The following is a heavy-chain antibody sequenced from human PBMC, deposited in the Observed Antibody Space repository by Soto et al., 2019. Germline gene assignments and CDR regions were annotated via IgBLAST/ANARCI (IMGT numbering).Heavy chain of an antibody. Sequence: EVQLVESGGGLVKPGGSLRLSCAASGFTFDNAWMTWVRQAPGTGLEWVGRIKSKTEGETTDYAAPVKARFAISRDDSKNTLFLRMNSLKTEDTAVYYCTTWGGHSLFDYWGQGTLVTVSS. CDR2: IKSKTEGETT. V-gene: IGHV3-15*01. J-gene: IGHJ4*02. CDR1: GFTFDNAW. D-gene: IGHD3-16*01. CDR3: TTWGGHSLFDY.